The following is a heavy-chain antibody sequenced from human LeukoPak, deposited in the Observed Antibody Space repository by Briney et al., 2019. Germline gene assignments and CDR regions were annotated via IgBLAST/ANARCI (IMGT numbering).Heavy chain of an antibody. J-gene: IGHJ4*02. Sequence: SCKASGGTFSSYAISWVRQPPGKGLEWIGEIYHSGGANYKPSLKSRVTMSVDTSKNHFSLKLTSVTAADTAVYYCAYNRNFALDNWGQGTLVTVSS. CDR1: GGTFSSYA. CDR3: AYNRNFALDN. CDR2: IYHSGGA. D-gene: IGHD1-14*01. V-gene: IGHV4-34*08.